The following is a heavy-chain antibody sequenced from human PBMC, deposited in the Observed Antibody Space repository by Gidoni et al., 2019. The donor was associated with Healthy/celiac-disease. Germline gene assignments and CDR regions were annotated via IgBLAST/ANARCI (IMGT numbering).Heavy chain of an antibody. CDR1: GFTFSNAW. J-gene: IGHJ4*02. V-gene: IGHV3-15*01. CDR3: TTDLVDIVATDYYDSSGYGFRVFDY. CDR2: IKSKTDGGTT. Sequence: EVQLVESGGGLVKPGGSLRLSCAASGFTFSNAWLSWVRQAPGKGLEWVGRIKSKTDGGTTDYAAPVKGRFTISRDDSKNTLYLQMNSLKTEDTAVYYCTTDLVDIVATDYYDSSGYGFRVFDYWGQGTLVTVSS. D-gene: IGHD3-22*01.